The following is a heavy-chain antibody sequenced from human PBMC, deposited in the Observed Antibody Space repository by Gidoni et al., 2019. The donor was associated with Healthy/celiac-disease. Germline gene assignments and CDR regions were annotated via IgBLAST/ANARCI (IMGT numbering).Heavy chain of an antibody. Sequence: QVQLVESGGGVVQPGRSLRLSWAASGFTFSRYGMHWVRQAPGKGLEWVAVISYDGSNKYYAASVTGRFTISRDNSKNTLYLQMNSLRAEDTAVYYCAKNGGDGYCSSTSCYYMDVWGKGTTVTVSS. CDR3: AKNGGDGYCSSTSCYYMDV. CDR2: ISYDGSNK. J-gene: IGHJ6*03. CDR1: GFTFSRYG. D-gene: IGHD2-2*03. V-gene: IGHV3-30*18.